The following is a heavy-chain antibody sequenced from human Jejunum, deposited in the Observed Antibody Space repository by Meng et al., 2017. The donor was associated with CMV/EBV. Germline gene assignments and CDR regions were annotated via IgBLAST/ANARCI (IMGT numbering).Heavy chain of an antibody. CDR1: GYTFTNNY. D-gene: IGHD1-1*01. J-gene: IGHJ5*01. V-gene: IGHV1-46*01. CDR2: INPSGGSA. CDR3: ARDGTIITPWGWFES. Sequence: KASGYTFTNNYVHWGRQAPGQGLEWMGLINPSGGSAAYAQRFQGRVTMTRDTSTTTVYMELSSLRSEDTAVYYCARDGTIITPWGWFESWGQGTLVTVSS.